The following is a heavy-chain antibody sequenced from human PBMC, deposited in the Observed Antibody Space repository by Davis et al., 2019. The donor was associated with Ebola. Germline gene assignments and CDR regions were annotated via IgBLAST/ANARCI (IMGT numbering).Heavy chain of an antibody. CDR3: AKTSKLWWNDGFDI. V-gene: IGHV3-23*01. Sequence: PGGFLRLSCAASGFTFSTYAMSWVRQAPGKGLEWVSTISGGGGTTYYADSVKGRFTVSRDNSKNTLYLQMNSLRAEDTAVYYCAKTSKLWWNDGFDIWGQGTVVTVSS. J-gene: IGHJ3*02. CDR1: GFTFSTYA. D-gene: IGHD2-21*01. CDR2: ISGGGGTT.